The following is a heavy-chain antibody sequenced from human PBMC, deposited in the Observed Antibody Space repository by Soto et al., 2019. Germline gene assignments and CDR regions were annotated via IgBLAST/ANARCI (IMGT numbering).Heavy chain of an antibody. J-gene: IGHJ5*02. CDR2: MNPNSGNT. V-gene: IGHV1-8*01. D-gene: IGHD3-3*01. CDR1: LYTVTSYD. Sequence: SVKVSCKASLYTVTSYDINWVRQATGQGLEWMGWMNPNSGNTGYAQKFQGRVTMTRNTSISTAYMELSSLRSEDTAVYYCAREGPNYDFWSGYWANWFDPWGQGTPVTVSS. CDR3: AREGPNYDFWSGYWANWFDP.